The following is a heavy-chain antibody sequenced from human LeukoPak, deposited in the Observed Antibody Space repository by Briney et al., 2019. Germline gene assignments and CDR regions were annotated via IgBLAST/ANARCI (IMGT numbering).Heavy chain of an antibody. J-gene: IGHJ4*02. CDR1: GSSFTSYW. V-gene: IGHV5-10-1*01. Sequence: GESLKISCKGSGSSFTSYWISWVRRLPGKGLEWVGRIDPSDSYTNYSPSFQGHVTISADKSISTAYLQWSSLKASDTAMYYCARLGGSWSWGGDYWGQGTLVTVSS. CDR3: ARLGGSWSWGGDY. D-gene: IGHD6-13*01. CDR2: IDPSDSYT.